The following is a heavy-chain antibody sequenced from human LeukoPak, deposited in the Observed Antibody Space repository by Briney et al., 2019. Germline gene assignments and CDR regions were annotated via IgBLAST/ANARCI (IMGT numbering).Heavy chain of an antibody. D-gene: IGHD6-6*01. CDR2: ISYDGSNK. Sequence: PGGSLRLSCAASGFTFSSYGMHWVRQAPGKGLEWVAVISYDGSNKYYADSVKGRFTISRDNSKNTLYLQMNSLRAEDTAVYYCARDLYSSSSGFLDYWGQGTLVTVSS. CDR3: ARDLYSSSSGFLDY. CDR1: GFTFSSYG. V-gene: IGHV3-30*03. J-gene: IGHJ4*02.